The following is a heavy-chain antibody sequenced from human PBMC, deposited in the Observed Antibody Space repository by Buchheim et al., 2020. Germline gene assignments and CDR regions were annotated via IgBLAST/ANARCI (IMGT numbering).Heavy chain of an antibody. CDR1: GFTFSSYG. V-gene: IGHV3-30*18. CDR3: AKAFYCGDYGYLDY. D-gene: IGHD4-17*01. CDR2: ISYDGSNK. Sequence: QVQLVESGGGVVQPGRSLRLSCAASGFTFSSYGMHWVRQAPGKGLEWVAVISYDGSNKYYADSVKGRFTISRDNSKNTLYLQMNSLRAEDTAVYYCAKAFYCGDYGYLDYWGQGTL. J-gene: IGHJ4*02.